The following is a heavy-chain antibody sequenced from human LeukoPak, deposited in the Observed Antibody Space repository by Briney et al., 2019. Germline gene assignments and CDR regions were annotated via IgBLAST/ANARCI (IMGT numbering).Heavy chain of an antibody. CDR2: INHSGST. CDR3: ARCRGEWEWLRRWYFDL. D-gene: IGHD1-26*01. J-gene: IGHJ2*01. CDR1: GGSISSSSYY. V-gene: IGHV4-39*07. Sequence: SETLSLTCTVSGGSISSSSYYWSWIRQPPGKGLEWIGEINHSGSTNYNPSLKSRVTISVDTSKNQFSLKLSSVTAADTAVYYCARCRGEWEWLRRWYFDLWGRGTLVTVSS.